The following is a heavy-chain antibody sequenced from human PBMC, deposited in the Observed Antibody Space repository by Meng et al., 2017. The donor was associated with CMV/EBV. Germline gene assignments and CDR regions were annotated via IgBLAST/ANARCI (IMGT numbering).Heavy chain of an antibody. CDR3: ARRDLAARPLAAAGNYYYGMDV. CDR2: IIPIFGTA. V-gene: IGHV1-69*05. D-gene: IGHD6-13*01. CDR1: GGTFSSYA. J-gene: IGHJ6*02. Sequence: SVKVSCKASGGTFSSYAISWVRQAPGQGLEWMGGIIPIFGTANYAQKFQGRVTITTDESTSTAYMELSSLRSEDTAVHYCARRDLAARPLAAAGNYYYGMDVWGQGTTVTVSS.